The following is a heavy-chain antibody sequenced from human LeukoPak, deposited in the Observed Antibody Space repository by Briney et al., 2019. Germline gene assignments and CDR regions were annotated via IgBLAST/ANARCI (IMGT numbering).Heavy chain of an antibody. D-gene: IGHD4-17*01. CDR3: AKDWDYGEK. V-gene: IGHV3-11*01. J-gene: IGHJ3*01. Sequence: GGSLRLSCAASGFTLSDYYMSWIRQAPGKGLEWVSYISSSASTIYYADSVKGRFTISRDNSKNTLYLQMNSLRAEDTAVYYCAKDWDYGEKWGQGTMVTVSS. CDR1: GFTLSDYY. CDR2: ISSSASTI.